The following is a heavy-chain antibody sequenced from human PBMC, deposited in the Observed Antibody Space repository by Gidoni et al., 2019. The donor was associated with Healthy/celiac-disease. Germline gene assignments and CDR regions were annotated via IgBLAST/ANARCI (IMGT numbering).Heavy chain of an antibody. J-gene: IGHJ6*03. Sequence: QVQLVESGGGVVQPGRPLRLSCAASGFTFSSYDMHWVRQAPGKGLEWVAVISYDGSNKYYADSVKGRFTISRDNSKNTLYLQMNSLRAEDTAVYYCAKAQDPLRGVKRGIYMDVWGKGTTVTVSS. CDR3: AKAQDPLRGVKRGIYMDV. D-gene: IGHD3-10*01. V-gene: IGHV3-30*18. CDR1: GFTFSSYD. CDR2: ISYDGSNK.